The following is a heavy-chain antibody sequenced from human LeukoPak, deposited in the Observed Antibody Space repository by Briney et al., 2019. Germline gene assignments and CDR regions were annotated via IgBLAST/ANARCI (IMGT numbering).Heavy chain of an antibody. CDR3: ARDPRWSGSFT. V-gene: IGHV3-66*02. D-gene: IGHD3-3*01. CDR1: GFTFSSNY. Sequence: PGGSLRLSCAASGFTFSSNYMSWVRQAPGKGLEWDSVIYRGGSTYYAESVKCRFTISRDNSKNTLYLQMNSLRAEDTAVYYCARDPRWSGSFTWGQGTLVTVSS. CDR2: IYRGGST. J-gene: IGHJ5*02.